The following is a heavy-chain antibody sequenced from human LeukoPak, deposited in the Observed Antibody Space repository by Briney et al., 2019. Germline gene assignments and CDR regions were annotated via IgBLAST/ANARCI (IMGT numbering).Heavy chain of an antibody. CDR1: GGTFSSYA. V-gene: IGHV1-69*05. J-gene: IGHJ3*02. D-gene: IGHD3-22*01. Sequence: SVKVSCKASGGTFSSYAISWVRQAPGQGLEWMGGIIPIFGTANYAQKFQGRVTITTDESTSTAYMELSSLRSEDTAVYYCARVDDVVKRAFDIWGQGTMVTVSS. CDR2: IIPIFGTA. CDR3: ARVDDVVKRAFDI.